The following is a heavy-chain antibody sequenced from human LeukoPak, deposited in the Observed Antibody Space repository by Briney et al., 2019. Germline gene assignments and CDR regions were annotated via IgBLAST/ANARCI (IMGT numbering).Heavy chain of an antibody. CDR1: GFTFSSYW. V-gene: IGHV3-7*03. D-gene: IGHD5-24*01. CDR3: AKDIEGPGDGYNGRGGIDY. CDR2: IKQDGSEK. Sequence: PGGSLRLSCAASGFTFSSYWMSWVRQAPGKGLEWVANIKQDGSEKYYVDSVKGRFTISRDNSKNSLYLQMNSLRAEDTALYYCAKDIEGPGDGYNGRGGIDYWGQGTLVTVSS. J-gene: IGHJ4*02.